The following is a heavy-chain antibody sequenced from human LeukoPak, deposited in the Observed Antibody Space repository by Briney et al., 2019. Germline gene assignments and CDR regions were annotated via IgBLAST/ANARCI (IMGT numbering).Heavy chain of an antibody. CDR1: GFTFSTYS. CDR3: ARNNGMDV. J-gene: IGHJ6*02. Sequence: PGGSLRLSCAASGFTFSTYSMNWVRQAPGKGLEWISYISSSTTNMYYADSVKGRFTISKDNAKNSLYLQMNSLRAEDTALYHCARNNGMDVWGQGTTVIVSS. CDR2: ISSSTTNM. V-gene: IGHV3-48*04.